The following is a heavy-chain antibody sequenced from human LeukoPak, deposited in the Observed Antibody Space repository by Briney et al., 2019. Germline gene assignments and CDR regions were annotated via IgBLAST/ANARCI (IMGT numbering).Heavy chain of an antibody. Sequence: ASVKVSCKASGYTFTSYYMHWVRQAPGQGLEWMGIINPSGGSTSYAQKFQGRVTMIRDTSTSTVYMELSSLRSEDTAVYYCARAGDIVVVPAAAYYFDYWGQGTLVTVSS. CDR3: ARAGDIVVVPAAAYYFDY. CDR2: INPSGGST. CDR1: GYTFTSYY. V-gene: IGHV1-46*01. J-gene: IGHJ4*02. D-gene: IGHD2-2*01.